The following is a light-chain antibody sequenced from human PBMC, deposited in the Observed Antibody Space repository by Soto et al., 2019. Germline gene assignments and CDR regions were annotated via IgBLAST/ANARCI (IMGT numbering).Light chain of an antibody. J-gene: IGLJ1*01. V-gene: IGLV2-14*03. CDR2: DVS. CDR1: SSDVGTYDF. Sequence: QSALTQPASVSGSPGQSIAISCTGSSSDVGTYDFVSWYQQHPGKAPELMIYDVSNRPSGISNRFSGSKSGNTASLTISGLQAEDEADYYCSSYTHTSTAYVFGTGTKLTVL. CDR3: SSYTHTSTAYV.